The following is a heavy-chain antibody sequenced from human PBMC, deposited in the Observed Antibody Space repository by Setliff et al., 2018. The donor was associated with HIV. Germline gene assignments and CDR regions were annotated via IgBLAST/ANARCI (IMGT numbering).Heavy chain of an antibody. CDR2: IRYDGSEK. Sequence: GGSLRLSCAASGFTFSSYGMHWVRQAPGKGLEWVAFIRYDGSEKYYVDSVKGRFTISRDNAENSLYLQMNSLKTEDTAVYYCTKVGYCSSASCYASDYWGQGTLVTVSS. V-gene: IGHV3-30*02. CDR1: GFTFSSYG. D-gene: IGHD2-2*01. J-gene: IGHJ4*02. CDR3: TKVGYCSSASCYASDY.